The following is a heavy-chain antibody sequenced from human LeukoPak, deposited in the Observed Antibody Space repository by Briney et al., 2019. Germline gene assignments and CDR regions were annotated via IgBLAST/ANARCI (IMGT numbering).Heavy chain of an antibody. V-gene: IGHV3-74*01. D-gene: IGHD3-3*01. CDR2: INSDGSST. J-gene: IGHJ4*02. CDR3: ASRPHLRITIFGVVVPYYFDY. Sequence: GGSLRLSCAASGFTFSIYAMTWVRQAPGKGLVWVSRINSDGSSTSYADSVKGRFTISRDNAKNTLYLQMNSLRAEDTAVYYCASRPHLRITIFGVVVPYYFDYWGQGTLVTVSS. CDR1: GFTFSIYA.